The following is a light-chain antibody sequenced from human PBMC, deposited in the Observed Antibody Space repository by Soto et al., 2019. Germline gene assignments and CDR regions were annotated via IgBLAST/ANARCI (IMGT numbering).Light chain of an antibody. CDR3: QKYSSVIT. CDR1: QGISNF. Sequence: DIQMTQSPSSLSASVGDRVTITCRASQGISNFLAWYQQKPGKDPKLLISAASTLQSGVPSRFSGSGSGTDFTLTITSLHPEDVATYYCQKYSSVITFGQGTRLEIK. J-gene: IGKJ5*01. V-gene: IGKV1-27*01. CDR2: AAS.